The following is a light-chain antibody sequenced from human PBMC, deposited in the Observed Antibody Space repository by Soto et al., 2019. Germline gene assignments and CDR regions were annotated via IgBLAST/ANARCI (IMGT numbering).Light chain of an antibody. CDR1: QGMADT. V-gene: IGKV3-11*01. Sequence: VLAQFPATLSVSPVQGLTVSWSASQGMADTLAWSQHKPGQPPRLLFYDAPSGATGIPARFSGSGSGTDFTLTISSLEPEDFALYYCQQRSNWPPVPFGPGTRWIS. J-gene: IGKJ3*01. CDR2: DAP. CDR3: QQRSNWPPVP.